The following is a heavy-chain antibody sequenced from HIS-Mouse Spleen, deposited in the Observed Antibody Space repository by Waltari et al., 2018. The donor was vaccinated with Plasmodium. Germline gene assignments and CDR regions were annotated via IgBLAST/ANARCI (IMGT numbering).Heavy chain of an antibody. Sequence: QVLLVQSGAEVKKPGPSVKVSCNASGYTFTIYGISWVRQAPGQGLEWMGWISPYKGNTHVAQKVQVRVTMATETSTSTDYMERRSVRSDDTVVYYGARGSAGDAFDIWGKGTMVTVSS. CDR2: ISPYKGNT. CDR1: GYTFTIYG. CDR3: ARGSAGDAFDI. V-gene: IGHV1-18*01. D-gene: IGHD6-19*01. J-gene: IGHJ3*02.